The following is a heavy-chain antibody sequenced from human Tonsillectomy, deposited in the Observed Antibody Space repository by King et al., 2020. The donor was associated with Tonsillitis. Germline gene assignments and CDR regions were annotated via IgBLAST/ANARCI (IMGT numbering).Heavy chain of an antibody. Sequence: VQLVESGGGLVKPGGSLRLSCAASGFTFSDSYMSWIRQAPGKGLEWVSDISSGGNYTSYADSVKGRFTISRDNAKNSLYLQMNSMRAEDTAVYYCARDRMGATVYYYYMDVWGKGTTVTVSS. CDR1: GFTFSDSY. CDR2: ISSGGNYT. J-gene: IGHJ6*03. D-gene: IGHD1-26*01. CDR3: ARDRMGATVYYYYMDV. V-gene: IGHV3-11*05.